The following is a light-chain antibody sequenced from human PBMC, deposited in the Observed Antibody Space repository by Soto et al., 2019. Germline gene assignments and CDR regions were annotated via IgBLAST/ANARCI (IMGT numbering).Light chain of an antibody. CDR2: RSD. CDR3: AAYTGNWNGPV. V-gene: IGLV1-47*01. Sequence: QSALTQPPSVSGTPGQRVSISCSGDSSTFANNYVHWYQQVPGAAPKLLIYRSDQRPSGVPERFSGSKSGTSASLTISGLRPEDEAQYYCAAYTGNWNGPVFGGGTKHTVL. CDR1: SSTFANNY. J-gene: IGLJ2*01.